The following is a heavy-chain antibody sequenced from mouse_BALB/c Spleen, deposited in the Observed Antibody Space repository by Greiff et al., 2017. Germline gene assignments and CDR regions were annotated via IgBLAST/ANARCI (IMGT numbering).Heavy chain of an antibody. CDR2: ISSGGST. CDR3: ARGIRRDYYAMDY. V-gene: IGHV5-6-5*01. J-gene: IGHJ4*01. D-gene: IGHD2-12*01. CDR1: GFTFSSYA. Sequence: EVQLVESGGGLVKPGGSLKLSCAASGFTFSSYAMSWVRQTPEKRLEWVASISSGGSTYYPDSVKGRFTISRDNARNILYLQMSSLRSEDTAMYYCARGIRRDYYAMDYWGQGTSVTVSS.